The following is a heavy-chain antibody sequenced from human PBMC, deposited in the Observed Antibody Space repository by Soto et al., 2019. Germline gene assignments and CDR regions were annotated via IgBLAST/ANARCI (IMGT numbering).Heavy chain of an antibody. D-gene: IGHD1-7*01. CDR3: ARGGWNYQYYYGMDV. J-gene: IGHJ6*02. CDR1: GGSFHGYY. V-gene: IGHV4-34*01. Sequence: SETLSLTCAVYGGSFHGYYWSWIRQPPGKGLEWIGEINHSGSTNYNPSLKSRVTISVDTSKNQFSLKLSSVTAADTAVYYCARGGWNYQYYYGMDVWGQGTTVTVSS. CDR2: INHSGST.